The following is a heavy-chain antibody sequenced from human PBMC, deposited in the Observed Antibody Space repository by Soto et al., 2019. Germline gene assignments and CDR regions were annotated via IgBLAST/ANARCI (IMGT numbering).Heavy chain of an antibody. D-gene: IGHD2-2*01. CDR3: ARFGLLGCSSNSRRPDYSYYYGMDV. CDR1: GGSFSGYY. V-gene: IGHV4-34*01. CDR2: INHSGST. Sequence: SETLSLTCAVYGGSFSGYYWSWIRQPPGKGLEWIGEINHSGSTNYNPSLKSRVTISVDTSKNQFSLKLSSVTAADTAVYYCARFGLLGCSSNSRRPDYSYYYGMDVWGQGTTVT. J-gene: IGHJ6*02.